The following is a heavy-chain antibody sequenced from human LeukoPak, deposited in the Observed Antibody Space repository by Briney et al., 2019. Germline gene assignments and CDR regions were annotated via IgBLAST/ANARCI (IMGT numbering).Heavy chain of an antibody. CDR2: MNPNSGNT. V-gene: IGHV1-8*01. J-gene: IGHJ4*02. CDR3: ARGLSPAAAADY. D-gene: IGHD6-13*01. CDR1: GYTSTSYD. Sequence: ASVKVSCKASGYTSTSYDINWVRQATGQGLEWMGWMNPNSGNTGYAQKFQGRVTMTRNTSISTAYMELSSLRSEDTAVYYCARGLSPAAAADYWGQGTLVTVSS.